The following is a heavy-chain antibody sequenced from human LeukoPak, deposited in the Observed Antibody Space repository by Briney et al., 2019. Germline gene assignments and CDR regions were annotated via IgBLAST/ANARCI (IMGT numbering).Heavy chain of an antibody. V-gene: IGHV3-21*01. Sequence: SGGSLRLSCAASGFDFSYYTINWVRQAPGKGLEWVSSISGSSSSISNADSVMGRFTISRDNSKNSVYLQMSSLRAEDTAVYYCAVYGVSTIAFDYWGQGTLVTVSS. J-gene: IGHJ4*02. D-gene: IGHD3-3*01. CDR2: ISGSSSSI. CDR3: AVYGVSTIAFDY. CDR1: GFDFSYYT.